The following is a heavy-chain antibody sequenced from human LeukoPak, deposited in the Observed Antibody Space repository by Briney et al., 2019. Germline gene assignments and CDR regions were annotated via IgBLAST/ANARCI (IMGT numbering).Heavy chain of an antibody. CDR2: INPNSGGT. D-gene: IGHD4-17*01. J-gene: IGHJ5*02. CDR1: GYTFTGYY. V-gene: IGHV1-2*02. Sequence: GASVKVSCKASGYTFTGYYMHWGRQAPGQGLEWMGWINPNSGGTNYAQKFQGRVTMTSDRSISTAYMELSRLRSDDTAVYSCARAAGIGGFDPWGQGTLVTVSS. CDR3: ARAAGIGGFDP.